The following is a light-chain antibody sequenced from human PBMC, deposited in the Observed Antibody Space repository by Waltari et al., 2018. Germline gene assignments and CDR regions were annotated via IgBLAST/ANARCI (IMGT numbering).Light chain of an antibody. V-gene: IGKV3-11*01. Sequence: EIVLTQSPATLSLSPGERATLSCRASQSVRTYLAWYQQKPGQVPRLLIYGASHRATGIPARFSGSGSGTDFTLTISSLEPEDFAVYYCQQRISWLGWTFGQGTKVEIK. J-gene: IGKJ1*01. CDR3: QQRISWLGWT. CDR1: QSVRTY. CDR2: GAS.